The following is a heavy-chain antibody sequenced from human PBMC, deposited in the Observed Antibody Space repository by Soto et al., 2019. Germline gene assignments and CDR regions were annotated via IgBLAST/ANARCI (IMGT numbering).Heavy chain of an antibody. CDR3: AKSSSSWYVDY. D-gene: IGHD6-13*01. J-gene: IGHJ4*02. V-gene: IGHV3-30*18. Sequence: PGGSLRLSCAASGFTFSSYGMHWVRQAPGKGLEWVAVISYDGSNKYYADSVKGRFTISRDNSKNTLYLQMNGLRAEDTAVYYCAKSSSSWYVDYWGQGTLVTV. CDR2: ISYDGSNK. CDR1: GFTFSSYG.